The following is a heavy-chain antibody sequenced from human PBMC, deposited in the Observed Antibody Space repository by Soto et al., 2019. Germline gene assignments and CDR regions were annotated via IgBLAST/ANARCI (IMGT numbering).Heavy chain of an antibody. CDR2: INHSGST. D-gene: IGHD4-17*01. V-gene: IGHV4-34*01. J-gene: IGHJ4*02. Sequence: QVQLQQWGAGLLKPSETLSLTCAVYGGSFSGYYWSWIRQPPGKGLEWIGEINHSGSTNYNPALKSRVTISVDTSKNQFSLKLSSVTAADTAVYYCARRGWVGLPVDYWGQGTLVTVSS. CDR3: ARRGWVGLPVDY. CDR1: GGSFSGYY.